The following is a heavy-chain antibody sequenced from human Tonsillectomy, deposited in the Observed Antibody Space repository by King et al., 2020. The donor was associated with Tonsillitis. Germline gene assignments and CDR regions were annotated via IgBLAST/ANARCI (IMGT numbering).Heavy chain of an antibody. Sequence: VQLQQWGAGLLKPSETLSLTCAVYGGSFSGYYWSWIRQPPGKGLEWIGEINHSGSTNYNPSLKSRVTISVDTSKNQFSLKLSSVTAADTAVYYCARGREGYASWLNYFDFWGQGTLVTVSS. J-gene: IGHJ4*02. V-gene: IGHV4-34*01. CDR2: INHSGST. CDR3: ARGREGYASWLNYFDF. CDR1: GGSFSGYY. D-gene: IGHD5-24*01.